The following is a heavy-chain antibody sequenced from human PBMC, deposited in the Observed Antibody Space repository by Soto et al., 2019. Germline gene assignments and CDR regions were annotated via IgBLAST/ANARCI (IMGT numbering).Heavy chain of an antibody. J-gene: IGHJ5*02. V-gene: IGHV3-33*01. CDR1: GFTFSSYG. Sequence: QVQLVESGGGVVQPGRSLRLSCAASGFTFSSYGMHWVRQAPGKGLEWVAVIWYDGKYYADSVKGRFTISRDNSKNTLYLQMNSRRAEDTAVYYCARDGGCRDGYTVGCNWFDPWGQGTLVTVSS. D-gene: IGHD5-12*01. CDR2: IWYDGK. CDR3: ARDGGCRDGYTVGCNWFDP.